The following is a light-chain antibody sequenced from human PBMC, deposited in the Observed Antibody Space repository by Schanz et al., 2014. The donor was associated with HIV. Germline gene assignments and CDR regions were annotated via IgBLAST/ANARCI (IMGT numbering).Light chain of an antibody. J-gene: IGLJ2*01. CDR2: LNSDGSH. V-gene: IGLV4-69*01. CDR3: QTWGTGSHVV. CDR1: SGHSTYA. Sequence: QLVLTQSSSASASLGASVKLTCTLSSGHSTYAIAWHQQQPEKGPRYLMKLNSDGSHSKGDGIPDRFSGSSSGAERYLTISSLQSEDEADYYCQTWGTGSHVVFGGGTKLTVL.